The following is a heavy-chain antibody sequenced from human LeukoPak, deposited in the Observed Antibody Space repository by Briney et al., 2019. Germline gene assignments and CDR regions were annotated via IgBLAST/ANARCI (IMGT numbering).Heavy chain of an antibody. CDR3: ARDLFEVGYSSGWYIDY. J-gene: IGHJ4*02. CDR1: GYTFTSYG. CDR2: ISAYNGNT. Sequence: ASVKVSCKASGYTFTSYGISWVRQAPGQGLEWMGWISAYNGNTNYAQKLQGRVTMTTDTSTSTAYMELRSLRSDDTAVYYCARDLFEVGYSSGWYIDYWGQGTLVTVSS. V-gene: IGHV1-18*01. D-gene: IGHD6-19*01.